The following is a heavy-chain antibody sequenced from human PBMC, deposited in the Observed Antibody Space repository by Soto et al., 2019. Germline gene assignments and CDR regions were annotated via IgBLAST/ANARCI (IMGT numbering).Heavy chain of an antibody. CDR2: INPNSGGT. J-gene: IGHJ4*02. CDR3: ARADTAMVYYFDY. Sequence: ASVKVSCKASGYTFTGYYMHWVRQASGQGLEWMGWINPNSGGTNYAQKFQGRVTMTRDTSISTAYMELRSLRSDDTAVYYCARADTAMVYYFDYWGQGTLVTVSS. CDR1: GYTFTGYY. V-gene: IGHV1-2*02. D-gene: IGHD5-18*01.